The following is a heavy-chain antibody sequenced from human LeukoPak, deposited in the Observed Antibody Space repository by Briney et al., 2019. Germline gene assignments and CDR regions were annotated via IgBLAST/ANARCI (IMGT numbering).Heavy chain of an antibody. J-gene: IGHJ2*01. CDR3: ARGYGDKDWYFDL. D-gene: IGHD4-17*01. CDR1: GGSISNGDYY. V-gene: IGHV4-30-4*01. Sequence: SETLSLTCTVSGGSISNGDYYWSWIRQPPGKGLEWIGYIYYSGSTYYNPSLKSRVTISVDTSKNQFSLKLSSVTAADTAVYYCARGYGDKDWYFDLWGRGTLVTVSS. CDR2: IYYSGST.